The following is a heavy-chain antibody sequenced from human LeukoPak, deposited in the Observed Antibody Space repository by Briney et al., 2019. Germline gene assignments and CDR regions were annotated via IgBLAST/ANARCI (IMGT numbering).Heavy chain of an antibody. CDR2: IYTSGST. CDR1: GYSISSSYY. J-gene: IGHJ4*02. V-gene: IGHV4-61*02. Sequence: PSETLSLTCTVSGYSISSSYYWSWIRQPAGKGLEWIGRIYTSGSTNYNPSLKSRVTISVDTSKNQFSLKLSSVTAADTAVYYCARDPDSSSWGNFDYWGQGTLVTVSS. CDR3: ARDPDSSSWGNFDY. D-gene: IGHD6-13*01.